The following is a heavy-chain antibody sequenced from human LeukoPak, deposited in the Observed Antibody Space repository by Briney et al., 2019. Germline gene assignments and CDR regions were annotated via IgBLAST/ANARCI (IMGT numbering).Heavy chain of an antibody. J-gene: IGHJ3*02. V-gene: IGHV3-23*01. CDR3: AKGRWTTVTTLAFDI. CDR2: ITGGGSST. CDR1: GFTSSSYA. Sequence: GGSLRLSCAASGFTSSSYAMSRVRQAPGKGLEWVSAITGGGSSTYYADSVKGRLTISRDNSKNTLYLQMNSLRTEDTAVYYCAKGRWTTVTTLAFDIWGQGTMVTVSS. D-gene: IGHD4-17*01.